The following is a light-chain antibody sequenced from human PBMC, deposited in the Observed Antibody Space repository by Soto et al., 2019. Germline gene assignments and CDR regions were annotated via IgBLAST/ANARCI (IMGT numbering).Light chain of an antibody. CDR3: QQYNNWPPYT. CDR2: GAS. V-gene: IGKV3-15*01. J-gene: IGKJ2*01. Sequence: EIVMTQSPATVSVSPGGRATLSFMASQSISDTLAWYQQKPGQAPRLLIYGASTRATGIPATFSGSGSGTEFTLTISSLQSEDVAVYYCQQYNNWPPYTFGQGTKVDIK. CDR1: QSISDT.